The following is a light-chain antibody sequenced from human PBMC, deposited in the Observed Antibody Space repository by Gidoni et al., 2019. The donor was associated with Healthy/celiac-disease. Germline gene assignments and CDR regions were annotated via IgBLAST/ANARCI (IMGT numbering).Light chain of an antibody. V-gene: IGLV2-14*01. CDR2: HVS. Sequence: QSALTQPASVSVSPGRSITISCTGTRSDVGGYNYVSWYQQPPGKAPKLMLYHVSNRPSGVSTRFSGSKSGNTASLTISGLQAEDEADYYCSSYTSSSTVVVFGGGTKLTVL. CDR1: RSDVGGYNY. CDR3: SSYTSSSTVVV. J-gene: IGLJ2*01.